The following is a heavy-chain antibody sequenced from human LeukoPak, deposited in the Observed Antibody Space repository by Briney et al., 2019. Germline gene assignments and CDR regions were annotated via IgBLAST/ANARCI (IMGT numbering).Heavy chain of an antibody. Sequence: GGSLRLSCAASGFTFSRYSMSWVRQAPGKGLEWLSFVSSGSASVDYADSVKGRFTISRDNAKNSLYLQMNSLTVEDTAVYYCASGGSYFDYWGQGTLVTVSS. CDR1: GFTFSRYS. V-gene: IGHV3-48*04. CDR2: VSSGSASV. J-gene: IGHJ4*02. CDR3: ASGGSYFDY. D-gene: IGHD3-10*01.